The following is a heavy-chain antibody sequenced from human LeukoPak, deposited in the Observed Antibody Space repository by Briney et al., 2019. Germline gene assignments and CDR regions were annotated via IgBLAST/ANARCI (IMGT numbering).Heavy chain of an antibody. J-gene: IGHJ4*02. CDR3: ARSYGSGNYFDY. Sequence: SETLSLTCAVYGGSFSGYYWSWIRQPPGKGLEWIGYIYYSGSANYNPSLKSRVTISIDTSKNQFSLKLSSVTAADTAVYYCARSYGSGNYFDYWGQGTLVTVSS. D-gene: IGHD3-10*01. V-gene: IGHV4-59*01. CDR2: IYYSGSA. CDR1: GGSFSGYY.